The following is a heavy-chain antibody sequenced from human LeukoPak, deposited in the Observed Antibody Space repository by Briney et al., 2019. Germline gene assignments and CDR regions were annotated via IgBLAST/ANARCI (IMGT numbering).Heavy chain of an antibody. J-gene: IGHJ3*02. V-gene: IGHV1-18*01. CDR1: GYTFTSYG. CDR3: ARAPEQYYDIFIGDVRNDAFDI. CDR2: ISAYNGNT. D-gene: IGHD3-9*01. Sequence: GASVKVSCKASGYTFTSYGISWVRQAPGQGLEWMGWISAYNGNTNYAQKLQGRVTMTTDTSTSTAYMELRSLRSDDTAVYYCARAPEQYYDIFIGDVRNDAFDIWGQGTMVTVSS.